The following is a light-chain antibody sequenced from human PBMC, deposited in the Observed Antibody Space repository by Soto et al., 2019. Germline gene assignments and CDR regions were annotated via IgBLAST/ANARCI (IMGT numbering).Light chain of an antibody. CDR1: SSNIGSNY. J-gene: IGLJ2*01. CDR3: AAWDDSLSGRVV. Sequence: QSLLTQPPSASGTPGQRVTISCSGSSSNIGSNYVYWYQQLPGTAPKRLIYRNNQRPSGVPDRFSGSKSGTSASLAISGLRSEDEADYYCAAWDDSLSGRVVFGGGTKLTVL. CDR2: RNN. V-gene: IGLV1-47*01.